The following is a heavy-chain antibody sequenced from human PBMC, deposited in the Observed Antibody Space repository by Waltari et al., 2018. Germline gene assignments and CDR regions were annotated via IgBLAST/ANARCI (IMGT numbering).Heavy chain of an antibody. Sequence: QLQLQESGPGLVKPSETLSLTCPVSGGSSTSSNYYWVWSRQPPGQGLEWIVSTFNNPSLQSPVTISVDTSRTQFSLRLTSGTAADTAVYYCARAGGRGFRELLLIYYWGRGILVPLSS. V-gene: IGHV4-39*07. CDR3: ARAGGRGFRELLLIYY. J-gene: IGHJ4*02. CDR1: GGSSTSSNYY. D-gene: IGHD3-10*01. CDR2: VST.